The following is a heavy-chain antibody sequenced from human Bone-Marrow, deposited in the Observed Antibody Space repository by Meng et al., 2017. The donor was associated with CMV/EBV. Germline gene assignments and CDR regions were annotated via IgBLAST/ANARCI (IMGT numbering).Heavy chain of an antibody. Sequence: GESLKISCAASGFTFSSYGMHWVRQAPGKGLEWVAVIWYDGSNKYYADSVKGRFTISRDNSKNTLYLQMNSLRAEDTAVYYCARVGGSPYYDFWSGYNYYYGMDVWGQGTTVTVSS. CDR3: ARVGGSPYYDFWSGYNYYYGMDV. CDR2: IWYDGSNK. J-gene: IGHJ6*02. CDR1: GFTFSSYG. V-gene: IGHV3-33*01. D-gene: IGHD3-3*01.